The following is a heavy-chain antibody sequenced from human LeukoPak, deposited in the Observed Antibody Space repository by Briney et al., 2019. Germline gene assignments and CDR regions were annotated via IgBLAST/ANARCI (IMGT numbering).Heavy chain of an antibody. CDR2: IYHSGST. D-gene: IGHD3-22*01. Sequence: SQTLSLTCAVSGGSISSGGYSWSWIRQPPGKGLEWIGYIYHSGSTYYNPSLKSRVTISVDRSKNQFSLKLSSVTAADTAVYYCASGTNALYDSSGPNWFDPWGQGTLVTVSS. V-gene: IGHV4-30-2*01. CDR1: GGSISSGGYS. J-gene: IGHJ5*02. CDR3: ASGTNALYDSSGPNWFDP.